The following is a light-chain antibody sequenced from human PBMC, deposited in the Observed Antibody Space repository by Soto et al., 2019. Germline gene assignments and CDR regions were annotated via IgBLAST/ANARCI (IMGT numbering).Light chain of an antibody. J-gene: IGKJ4*01. CDR1: QSVNNDY. CDR3: QQYGTSPLT. CDR2: GAS. Sequence: ETVLTQSPGTLSLSPGERATLSCRATQSVNNDYLAWYQQRPGLAPRLLIFGASGRATGIPDRFSGSGSGTDFTLTISRLEPDDFAIYYCQQYGTSPLTFGGGTKVEIK. V-gene: IGKV3-20*01.